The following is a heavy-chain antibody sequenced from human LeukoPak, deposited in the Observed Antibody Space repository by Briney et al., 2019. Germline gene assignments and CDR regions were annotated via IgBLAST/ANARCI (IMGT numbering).Heavy chain of an antibody. Sequence: SETLSLTCTVSGVSISSYYWNWIRQPPGKGQEWIGYIYYTGSTNYNPSLKSRVTMSVDTSKNQFSLKLSSVTAADTAVYYCARRVSSTRFDSWGQGTLVTVSS. CDR2: IYYTGST. J-gene: IGHJ5*01. CDR3: ARRVSSTRFDS. D-gene: IGHD2-2*01. CDR1: GVSISSYY. V-gene: IGHV4-59*01.